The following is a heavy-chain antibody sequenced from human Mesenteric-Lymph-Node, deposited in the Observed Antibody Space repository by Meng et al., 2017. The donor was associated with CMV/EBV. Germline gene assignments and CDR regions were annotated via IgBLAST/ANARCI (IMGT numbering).Heavy chain of an antibody. V-gene: IGHV3-33*06. CDR1: GFTFSSYG. Sequence: GGSLRLSCAASGFTFSSYGMHWVRLAPGKGLEWVALIWYDESNQYYADSVKGRFIISRDNSKNTLYLQMNSLRAEDTAVYYCAKDLGLYSKLENYQYGMDVWGQGTTVTVSS. D-gene: IGHD4-11*01. CDR2: IWYDESNQ. J-gene: IGHJ6*02. CDR3: AKDLGLYSKLENYQYGMDV.